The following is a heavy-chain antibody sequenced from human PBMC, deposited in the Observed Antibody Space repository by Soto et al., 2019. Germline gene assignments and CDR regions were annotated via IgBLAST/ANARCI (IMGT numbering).Heavy chain of an antibody. Sequence: QVQLVQSGAEVRKSGSSVKVSCKAAGGTFSDYALSWVRQAPGQGLEWMGGIIPMFATTNYAQKFQGRVTITADESATKAHMELSSLKSEDTAVYYCARGRGIGFSSTWNIYWYYNMDVWGQGTTVTVSS. D-gene: IGHD6-13*01. CDR2: IIPMFATT. CDR1: GGTFSDYA. J-gene: IGHJ6*02. CDR3: ARGRGIGFSSTWNIYWYYNMDV. V-gene: IGHV1-69*01.